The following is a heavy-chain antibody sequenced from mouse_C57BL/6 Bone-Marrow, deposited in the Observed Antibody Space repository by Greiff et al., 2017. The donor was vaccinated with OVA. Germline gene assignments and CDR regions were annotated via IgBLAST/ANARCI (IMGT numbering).Heavy chain of an antibody. CDR1: GYSITSGYY. CDR2: ISYDGSN. V-gene: IGHV3-6*01. Sequence: EVKLEESGPGLVKPSQSLSLTCSVTGYSITSGYYWNWIRQFPGNKLEWMGYISYDGSNNYNPSLKNRISITRDTSKNQFFLKLNSVTTEDTATYYCARDTGWAWFAYWGQGTLVTVSA. J-gene: IGHJ3*01. D-gene: IGHD3-3*01. CDR3: ARDTGWAWFAY.